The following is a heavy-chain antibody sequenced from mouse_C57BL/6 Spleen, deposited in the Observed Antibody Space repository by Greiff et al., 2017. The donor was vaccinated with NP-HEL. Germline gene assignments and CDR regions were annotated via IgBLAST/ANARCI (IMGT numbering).Heavy chain of an antibody. V-gene: IGHV1-15*01. D-gene: IGHD2-12*01. CDR3: TRGPYAGGAWFAY. CDR2: IDPETGGT. J-gene: IGHJ3*01. Sequence: QVQLQQSGAELVRPGASVTLSCKASGYTFTDYEMPWVKQTPVHGLEWIGAIDPETGGTAYNQKFKGKAILTADKSSSTAYMELRSLTSEDSAVYYCTRGPYAGGAWFAYWGQGTLVTVSA. CDR1: GYTFTDYE.